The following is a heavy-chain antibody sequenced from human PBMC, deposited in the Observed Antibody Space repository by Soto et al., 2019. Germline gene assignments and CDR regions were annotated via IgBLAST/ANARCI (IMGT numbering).Heavy chain of an antibody. CDR2: VHYDGTKK. D-gene: IGHD3-3*01. CDR3: ARETSYDFWSGPQTMDV. Sequence: GGSLRLSCAPSGFTFSSYVMHWVRQAPGKGLEWVAVVHYDGTKKYYADSVRGRFTISRDNSENILYLQMNSLRPDDTAVYFCARETSYDFWSGPQTMDVWGQGTKVTVSS. CDR1: GFTFSSYV. V-gene: IGHV3-33*01. J-gene: IGHJ6*02.